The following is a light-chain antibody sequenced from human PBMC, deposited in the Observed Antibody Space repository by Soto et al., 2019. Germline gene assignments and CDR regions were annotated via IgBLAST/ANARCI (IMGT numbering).Light chain of an antibody. CDR3: QQYTNWPCT. J-gene: IGKJ2*02. CDR1: QALGNN. CDR2: GAS. V-gene: IGKV3-15*01. Sequence: EIVMMQSPATLSVSPREGATLSCRASQALGNNLAWYQHKPGQAPRLLIYGASTRATGVPVRFSGSGYETEFTLSISSLQSDDVAVYYCQQYTNWPCTFGQGTKLEIK.